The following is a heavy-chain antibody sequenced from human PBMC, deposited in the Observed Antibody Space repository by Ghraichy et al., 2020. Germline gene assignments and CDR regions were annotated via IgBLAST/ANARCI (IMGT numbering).Heavy chain of an antibody. V-gene: IGHV3-23*01. CDR2: ISDNGDST. CDR1: GFTFSSYA. D-gene: IGHD3-10*01. CDR3: AKEGPLRVVRGWLFSFDY. Sequence: GSLRLSCAASGFTFSSYAMSWVRQAPGKGLEWVSTISDNGDSTYYADSVKGRFTISRDNSKNTLYLQMNSLRAEDTAVYYCAKEGPLRVVRGWLFSFDYWGQGTLVTVSP. J-gene: IGHJ4*02.